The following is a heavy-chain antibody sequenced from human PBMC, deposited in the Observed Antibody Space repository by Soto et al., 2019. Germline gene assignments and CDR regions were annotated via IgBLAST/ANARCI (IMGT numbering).Heavy chain of an antibody. V-gene: IGHV3-33*01. CDR3: ARVGSAGIAAGGDY. D-gene: IGHD6-13*01. CDR1: GFTFSTYG. Sequence: PGGSLRLSCAASGFTFSTYGMHWVRQAPGKGLEWVALIWSDGTNKYYADSVKGRFTISRDNSKNTLYLQMNSLRAEDTAVYYCARVGSAGIAAGGDYWGQGTLVTVSS. J-gene: IGHJ4*02. CDR2: IWSDGTNK.